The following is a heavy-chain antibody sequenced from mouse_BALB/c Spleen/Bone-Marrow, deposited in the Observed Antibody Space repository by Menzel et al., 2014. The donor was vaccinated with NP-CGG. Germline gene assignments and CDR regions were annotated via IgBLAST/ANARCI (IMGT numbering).Heavy chain of an antibody. CDR1: GFNIKDTY. D-gene: IGHD2-14*01. V-gene: IGHV14-3*02. CDR2: IDPANGNT. Sequence: EVQGVESGAELVKPGASVKLSCTASGFNIKDTYMHWVKQRPEQGLEWIGRIDPANGNTKYDPMFQGKATITADTSSNTAYLQLSSLTSEDTAVYYCASYRYAWYFDVWGAGTTVTVSS. J-gene: IGHJ1*01. CDR3: ASYRYAWYFDV.